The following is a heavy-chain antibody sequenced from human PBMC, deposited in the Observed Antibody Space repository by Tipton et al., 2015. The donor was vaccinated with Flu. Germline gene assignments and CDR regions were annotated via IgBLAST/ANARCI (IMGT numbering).Heavy chain of an antibody. CDR2: MYASGST. CDR3: ARGPGSGTEMIFDF. D-gene: IGHD3-10*01. V-gene: IGHV4-4*07. Sequence: LRLSCTVSGDSMNSFYWSWIRQPAGKGLEWIGRMYASGSTKYNPSLKSRVTMSVDTSKNQLSLKLTSVTAADTAVYYCARGPGSGTEMIFDFWGQGTLVTVSS. CDR1: GDSMNSFY. J-gene: IGHJ4*02.